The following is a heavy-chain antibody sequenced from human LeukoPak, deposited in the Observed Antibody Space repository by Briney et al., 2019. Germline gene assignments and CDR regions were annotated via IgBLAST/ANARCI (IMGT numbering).Heavy chain of an antibody. CDR1: GDSISNYY. Sequence: SETLSLTCFGSGDSISNYYWSWLRQAAGKGLDWVGRIYTSGSTNYNPSLESRVTMSVDTSKNQFSLKLSSVTAADTAVYYCAREAAAGTFYFDYWGQGTLVTVSS. CDR2: IYTSGST. CDR3: AREAAAGTFYFDY. V-gene: IGHV4-4*07. J-gene: IGHJ4*02. D-gene: IGHD6-13*01.